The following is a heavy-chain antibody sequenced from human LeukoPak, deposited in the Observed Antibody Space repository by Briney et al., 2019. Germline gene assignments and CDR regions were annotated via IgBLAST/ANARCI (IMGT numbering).Heavy chain of an antibody. J-gene: IGHJ4*02. Sequence: PGGSLRLSCAASGFTFSTYTMDWVRQAPGKGLEWVAIISFDRSNKYYADSVKGRFTISRDNSKNTLFLQMNSLRADDTAVYYCAKTGGPWDWGQGTLVTVSS. CDR1: GFTFSTYT. V-gene: IGHV3-30*14. CDR3: AKTGGPWD. CDR2: ISFDRSNK. D-gene: IGHD7-27*01.